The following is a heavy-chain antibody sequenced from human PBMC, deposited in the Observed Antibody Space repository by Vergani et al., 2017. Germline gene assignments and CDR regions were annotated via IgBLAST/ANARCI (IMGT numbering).Heavy chain of an antibody. Sequence: EVQLVESGGGLVQPGGSLRLSCAASGFTFSSYWMSWVRQAPGKGLEWVANIKQDGSENYYVDSVKGRFTISRDNAKNSLYLKMNSLRAEDTAVYYCAREAPGVPAAPPSNWGQGTLVTVSS. J-gene: IGHJ4*02. V-gene: IGHV3-7*01. CDR1: GFTFSSYW. D-gene: IGHD2-2*01. CDR2: IKQDGSEN. CDR3: AREAPGVPAAPPSN.